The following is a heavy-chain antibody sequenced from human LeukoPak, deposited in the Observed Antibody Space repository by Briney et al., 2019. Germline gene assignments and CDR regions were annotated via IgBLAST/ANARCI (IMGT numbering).Heavy chain of an antibody. Sequence: GGSLRLSCAASAFTFSSYSMNWVRQAPGKGLEWVSSISSSGSYIYYADSVKGRFTISRDNAKNSLYLQMNSLRAEDTAVYYCARGGQAGTGDYWGQGSLVTVSS. J-gene: IGHJ4*02. CDR1: AFTFSSYS. D-gene: IGHD3-10*01. V-gene: IGHV3-21*01. CDR2: ISSSGSYI. CDR3: ARGGQAGTGDY.